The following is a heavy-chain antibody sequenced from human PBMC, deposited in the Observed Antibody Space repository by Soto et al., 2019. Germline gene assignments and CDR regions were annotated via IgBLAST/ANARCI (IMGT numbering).Heavy chain of an antibody. CDR2: IFHSGNA. J-gene: IGHJ4*01. Sequence: SETRSLTCTVSGGSIRNVYWSWIRQAPGKGLEWIGFIFHSGNAKYNPSLKSRVTISVDTSKNQFSLSLDSVTAADTAVYFCARAHAPTLTLDYWGQGTLVTVSS. D-gene: IGHD2-2*01. CDR3: ARAHAPTLTLDY. CDR1: GGSIRNVY. V-gene: IGHV4-59*01.